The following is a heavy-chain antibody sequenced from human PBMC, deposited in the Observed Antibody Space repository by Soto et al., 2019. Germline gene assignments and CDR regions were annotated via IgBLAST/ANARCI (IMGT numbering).Heavy chain of an antibody. J-gene: IGHJ6*03. CDR1: GGTFSSYT. D-gene: IGHD6-25*01. Sequence: QVQLVQSGAEVKKPGTSVKVSCKASGGTFSSYTISWVRQAPGQGLEWMGRIIPILGIANYAQKLQGRVTLASDKSTTTAYMELSSLRSEDTAVYYCARDALERRLDAGYYYSYCYRDVWSKWTEFTVTS. CDR3: ARDALERRLDAGYYYSYCYRDV. CDR2: IIPILGIA. V-gene: IGHV1-69*08.